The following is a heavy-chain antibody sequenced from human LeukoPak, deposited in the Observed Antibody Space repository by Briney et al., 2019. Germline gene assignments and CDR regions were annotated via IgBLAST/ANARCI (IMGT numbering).Heavy chain of an antibody. CDR2: INSDGSST. CDR1: GFTFSSYW. V-gene: IGHV3-74*01. D-gene: IGHD1-14*01. J-gene: IGHJ4*02. CDR3: ARERTAYFGKHFDY. Sequence: GGSLRLSCAASGFTFSSYWMHWVRQAPGKGLVWVSRINSDGSSTSYADSVKGRFTISRDNSKNTLYLQMNSLRAEDTAVYYCARERTAYFGKHFDYWGQGTLVTVSS.